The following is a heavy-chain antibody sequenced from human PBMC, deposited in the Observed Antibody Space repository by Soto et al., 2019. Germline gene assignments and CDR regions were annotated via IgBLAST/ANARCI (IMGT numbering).Heavy chain of an antibody. CDR2: IYSGGST. Sequence: GGSLRLSCAASGFTVSSNYMSWVRQAPGKGLEWVSVIYSGGSTYYADSVKGRFTISRDNSKNTLYLQMNSLRAEDTAVYYCARDGPGSTSVDYWGQGTLVTVSS. CDR3: ARDGPGSTSVDY. J-gene: IGHJ4*02. CDR1: GFTVSSNY. D-gene: IGHD2-2*01. V-gene: IGHV3-66*01.